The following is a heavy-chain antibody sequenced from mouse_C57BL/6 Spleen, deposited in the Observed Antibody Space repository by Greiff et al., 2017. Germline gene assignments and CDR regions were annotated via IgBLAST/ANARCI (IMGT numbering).Heavy chain of an antibody. Sequence: LVESGAELVRPGASVTLSCKASGYTFTDYEMHWVKQTPVHGLEWIGAIDPETGGTAYNQKFKGKAILTADKSSSTAYMELRSLTSEDSAVYYCTRGDGFYWGQGTTLTVSS. CDR1: GYTFTDYE. J-gene: IGHJ2*01. V-gene: IGHV1-15*01. CDR2: IDPETGGT. CDR3: TRGDGFY. D-gene: IGHD2-3*01.